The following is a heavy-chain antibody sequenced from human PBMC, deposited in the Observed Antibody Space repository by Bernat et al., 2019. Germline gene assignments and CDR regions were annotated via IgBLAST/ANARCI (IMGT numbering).Heavy chain of an antibody. CDR2: IKSKTDGGTT. V-gene: IGHV3-15*01. CDR3: TTDGLRLLYSNYYYYYMDV. D-gene: IGHD3-3*01. CDR1: GFTFSNAW. J-gene: IGHJ6*03. Sequence: EVQLVESGGGLVKPGGSLRLSCAASGFTFSNAWMSWVRQAPGKGLEWVGRIKSKTDGGTTDYAAPVKGRFTISRDESKNTLYLQMNSLKTEDTAVYYCTTDGLRLLYSNYYYYYMDVWGKGTTVTVSS.